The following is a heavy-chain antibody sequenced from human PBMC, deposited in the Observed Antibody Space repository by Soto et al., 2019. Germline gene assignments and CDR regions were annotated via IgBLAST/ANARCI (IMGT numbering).Heavy chain of an antibody. D-gene: IGHD6-19*01. Sequence: ASMNVSCKASGYTFTGYYKHSVLPAPGQGLEWMGWINPNSGGTNYAQKFQGWVTMTRDTSISTAYMELSRLRSDDTAVYYCATGYSSGWYYFDYWGQGTLVTVSS. CDR2: INPNSGGT. CDR1: GYTFTGYY. CDR3: ATGYSSGWYYFDY. J-gene: IGHJ4*02. V-gene: IGHV1-2*04.